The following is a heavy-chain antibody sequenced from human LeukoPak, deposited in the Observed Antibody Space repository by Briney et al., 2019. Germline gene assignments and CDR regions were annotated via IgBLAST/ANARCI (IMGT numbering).Heavy chain of an antibody. D-gene: IGHD3-22*01. V-gene: IGHV4-34*01. CDR1: GGSFSGYY. CDR2: INHSGST. Sequence: SETLSLTCGVYGGSFSGYYWSWIRQPPGKGLEWIGEINHSGSTNYNPSLKSRVTISVDTSKNQFSLKLSSVTAADTAVYYCARGIDYYDSSRGDVWGQGTTVTVSS. CDR3: ARGIDYYDSSRGDV. J-gene: IGHJ6*02.